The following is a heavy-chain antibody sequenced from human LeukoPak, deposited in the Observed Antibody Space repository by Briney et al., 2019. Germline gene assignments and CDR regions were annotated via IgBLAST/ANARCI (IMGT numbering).Heavy chain of an antibody. CDR2: INHSGST. J-gene: IGHJ5*02. CDR1: GGSFSGYY. V-gene: IGHV4-34*01. CDR3: ARFPRLRFMDSP. D-gene: IGHD3-3*01. Sequence: SETLSLTCAVYGGSFSGYYWSWIRHPPGKGLEWIGEINHSGSTNYNPSLKSRVTISVDTSKSEFSLELSSVTAADTAVYYCARFPRLRFMDSPWGQGTLVSVSS.